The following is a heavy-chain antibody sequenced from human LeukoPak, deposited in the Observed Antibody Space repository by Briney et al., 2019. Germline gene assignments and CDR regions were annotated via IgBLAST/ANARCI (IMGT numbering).Heavy chain of an antibody. J-gene: IGHJ4*02. CDR1: GGSISSYY. V-gene: IGHV4-59*01. D-gene: IGHD4-23*01. Sequence: SETLSLTCTVSGGSISSYYWSWIRQPPGKGLEWIGYIYYSGSTNYNPSLKSRVTISVDTSKNQFSLKLGSVTAADTAVYYCARERSLYGGNSGFDYWGQGTLVTVSS. CDR3: ARERSLYGGNSGFDY. CDR2: IYYSGST.